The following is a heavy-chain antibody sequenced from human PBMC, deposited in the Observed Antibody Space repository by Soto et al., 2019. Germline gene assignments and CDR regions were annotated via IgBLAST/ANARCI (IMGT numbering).Heavy chain of an antibody. Sequence: QVQLVQSGAEVKKPGSSVKVSCKASGGTFSSYAISWVRQAPGQGLEWMGGIIPIFGTANYAQKFQGRVTITADESTSTAYMELSSLRSEDTAVYYCARDSPSPDRPYYYYGMDVWGQGTTVTVSS. CDR1: GGTFSSYA. CDR2: IIPIFGTA. CDR3: ARDSPSPDRPYYYYGMDV. J-gene: IGHJ6*02. V-gene: IGHV1-69*01.